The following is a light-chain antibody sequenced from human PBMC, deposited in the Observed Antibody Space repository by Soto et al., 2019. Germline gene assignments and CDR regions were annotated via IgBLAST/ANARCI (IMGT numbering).Light chain of an antibody. V-gene: IGKV3-11*01. CDR2: DTS. J-gene: IGKJ5*01. CDR3: QHRYNWPSIT. CDR1: QSVGRY. Sequence: EIVLTQSPATLSLSPGERATLSCRASQSVGRYLAWYQQKPGRAPNLVIYDTSNRAPGIPARFCGSGSRTDFSITISSLEPADFVVYYCQHRYNWPSITFGQGTRLEIK.